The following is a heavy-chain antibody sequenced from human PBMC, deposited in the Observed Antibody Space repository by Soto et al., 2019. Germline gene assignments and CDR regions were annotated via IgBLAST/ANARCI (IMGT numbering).Heavy chain of an antibody. CDR3: GGGNFDYDSYGMYV. V-gene: IGHV1-69*01. Sequence: QVQLVQSGAAVKKPGSSVKVSCKSSGGTFSSYAISWVRQAPGQGLEWMGGIIPIFGTANYAQKFQGRVTITADESTSTAYMELSSLRSEDTAVYYCGGGNFDYDSYGMYVWGQGTTVTVSS. D-gene: IGHD2-21*02. CDR2: IIPIFGTA. J-gene: IGHJ6*02. CDR1: GGTFSSYA.